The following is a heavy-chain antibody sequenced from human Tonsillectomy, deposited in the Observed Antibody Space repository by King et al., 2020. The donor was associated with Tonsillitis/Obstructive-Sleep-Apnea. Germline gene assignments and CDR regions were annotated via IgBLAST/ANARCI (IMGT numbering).Heavy chain of an antibody. CDR3: ARDRVTIFGVVIIPASDAFDI. Sequence: VQLQESGPGLVKPSGTLSLTCAVSGGSISSSNWWSWVRQPPGKGLEWIGEIDHSGSTNYNPSLKSRVTISVDKSKNQFSLKLSSVTAADTAVYYCARDRVTIFGVVIIPASDAFDIWGQGTMVTVSS. J-gene: IGHJ3*02. V-gene: IGHV4-4*02. D-gene: IGHD3-3*01. CDR1: GGSISSSNW. CDR2: IDHSGST.